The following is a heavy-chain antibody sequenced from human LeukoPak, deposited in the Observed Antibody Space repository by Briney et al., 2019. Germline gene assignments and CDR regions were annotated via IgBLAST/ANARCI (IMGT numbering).Heavy chain of an antibody. CDR3: VKGHSSGYRTGTGY. V-gene: IGHV3-23*01. J-gene: IGHJ4*02. D-gene: IGHD3-22*01. Sequence: ETLSLTCAVSGYSISSGYYRGWIRQPPGQGLEWVSTITGSGGSTYYAGSVKGRFTISRDNSKNTLYVQMNSLRAEDTAVYYCVKGHSSGYRTGTGYWGQGTLVTVSS. CDR1: GYSISSGYY. CDR2: ITGSGGST.